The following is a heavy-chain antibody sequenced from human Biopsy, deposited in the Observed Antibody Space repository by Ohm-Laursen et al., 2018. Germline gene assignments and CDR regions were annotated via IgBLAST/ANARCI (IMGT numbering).Heavy chain of an antibody. CDR2: IVPILGHL. Sequence: VKISCKISGGPSSNYAFSWVRQAPGQGLEWVGRIVPILGHLNYAQRFQGRVSITADKSTTYVYMELSRLTSGDTAVYYCAADADGYYTEFDYWGPGTLVTVSS. CDR1: GGPSSNYA. D-gene: IGHD3-3*01. CDR3: AADADGYYTEFDY. V-gene: IGHV1-69*10. J-gene: IGHJ4*02.